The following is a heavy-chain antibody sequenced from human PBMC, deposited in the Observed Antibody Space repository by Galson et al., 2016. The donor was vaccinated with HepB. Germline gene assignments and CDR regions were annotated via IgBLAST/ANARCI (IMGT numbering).Heavy chain of an antibody. CDR2: DSMDGRRK. Sequence: SLRLSCAASGFTFSNYGMHWVRQAPGKGLEWVAADSMDGRRKFYADSVKGRFTISRDNSTSMLFLQMSSLRADDTAVYYCGRRHENCPPVGCSVDYWGQGTLVSVAS. J-gene: IGHJ4*02. D-gene: IGHD3-10*02. V-gene: IGHV3-30*03. CDR3: GRRHENCPPVGCSVDY. CDR1: GFTFSNYG.